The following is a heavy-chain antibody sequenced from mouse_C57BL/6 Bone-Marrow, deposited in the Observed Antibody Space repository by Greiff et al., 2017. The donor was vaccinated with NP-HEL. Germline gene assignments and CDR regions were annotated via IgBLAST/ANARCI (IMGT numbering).Heavy chain of an antibody. J-gene: IGHJ3*01. CDR2: IYPRSGNT. V-gene: IGHV1-81*01. CDR3: ARRDSAWFAY. Sequence: ESGAELARPGASVKLSCKASGYTFTSYGISWVKQRTGQGLEWIGEIYPRSGNTYYNEKFKGKATLTADKSSRTAYMELRSRTSEDSAVYFCARRDSAWFAYWGQGTLVTVSA. D-gene: IGHD3-3*01. CDR1: GYTFTSYG.